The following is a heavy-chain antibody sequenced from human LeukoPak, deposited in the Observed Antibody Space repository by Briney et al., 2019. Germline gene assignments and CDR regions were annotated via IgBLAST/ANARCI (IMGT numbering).Heavy chain of an antibody. J-gene: IGHJ4*02. V-gene: IGHV4-59*08. CDR2: IYNSGST. CDR3: ASWRYSSRPYFDY. CDR1: GGSISSNY. D-gene: IGHD6-13*01. Sequence: PSETLSLTCTVSGGSISSNYWSWIRQPPGKGLEWIGYIYNSGSTSYNPSLKSRVTISVDTSKNQFSLKLSSVTAADTAVYYCASWRYSSRPYFDYWGQGTLVTVSS.